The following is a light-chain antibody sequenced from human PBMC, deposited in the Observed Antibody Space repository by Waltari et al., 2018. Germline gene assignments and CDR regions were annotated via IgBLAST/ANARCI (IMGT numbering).Light chain of an antibody. CDR2: DVT. Sequence: QSALTQPASVSGSPGLSITISCTGTSSDVGSYNFAPWYQQHPGKAPKLMIYDVTKRPPGVSNRFSGSQSGNTASLTISGLQAGDEADYYCCSYASTTWVFGGGTRLTVL. V-gene: IGLV2-23*02. CDR3: CSYASTTWV. J-gene: IGLJ3*02. CDR1: SSDVGSYNF.